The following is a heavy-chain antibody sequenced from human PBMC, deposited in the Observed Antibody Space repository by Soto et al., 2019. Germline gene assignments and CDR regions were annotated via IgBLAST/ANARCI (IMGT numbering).Heavy chain of an antibody. CDR2: IYHSGST. J-gene: IGHJ5*02. V-gene: IGHV4-4*02. Sequence: SETLFLTSAVSGGSISRSNWWSWVRQPPGKGLEWIGEIYHSGSTNYNPSLKSRVTISVDKSKNQFSLKLSSVTAADMAVYYCARFALGGWFDPWGQGTLVTVSS. CDR1: GGSISRSNW. CDR3: ARFALGGWFDP.